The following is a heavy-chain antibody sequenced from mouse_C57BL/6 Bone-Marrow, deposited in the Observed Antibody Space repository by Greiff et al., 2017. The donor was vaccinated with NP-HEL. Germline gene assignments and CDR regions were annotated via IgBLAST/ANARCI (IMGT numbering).Heavy chain of an antibody. CDR3: TTRDYYGSRLYAMDY. CDR2: IDPENGDT. CDR1: GFNIKDDY. J-gene: IGHJ4*01. V-gene: IGHV14-4*01. D-gene: IGHD1-1*01. Sequence: VQLKESGAELVRPGASVKLSCTASGFNIKDDYLHWVKQRPEQGLEWIGWIDPENGDTEYASKFQGKATITADTSSNTAYRQLSRLTSEDTAVYYCTTRDYYGSRLYAMDYWGQGTSVTVSS.